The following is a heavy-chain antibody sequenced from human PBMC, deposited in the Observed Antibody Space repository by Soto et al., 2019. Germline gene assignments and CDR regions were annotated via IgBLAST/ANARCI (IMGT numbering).Heavy chain of an antibody. V-gene: IGHV3-66*04. D-gene: IGHD6-19*01. Sequence: EVQLVESGGGLVQPGGSLRLSCEASGITVSSNFMTWVRQAPGKGLEWVSVIHSGGSTYSANSVKGRITISRDNSKNTGYLQMNSLRAEDTAVYYCARLVAAVPGHYYFDYWGQGTLVTVSS. CDR3: ARLVAAVPGHYYFDY. J-gene: IGHJ4*02. CDR2: IHSGGST. CDR1: GITVSSNF.